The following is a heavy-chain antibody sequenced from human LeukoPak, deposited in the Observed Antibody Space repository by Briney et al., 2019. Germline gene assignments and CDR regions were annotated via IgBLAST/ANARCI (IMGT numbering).Heavy chain of an antibody. CDR2: IYYSGST. J-gene: IGHJ4*02. CDR1: GGSISSSSYY. V-gene: IGHV4-39*02. D-gene: IGHD3-22*01. Sequence: PSETLSLTCTVSGGSISSSSYYWGWIRQPPGKGLEWIGSIYYSGSTYYNPSLKSRVTISVDTSKNQFSLKLSSVTAADTAVYYCARDGSYYYDSSGYGNSYYFDYWGQGTLVTVSS. CDR3: ARDGSYYYDSSGYGNSYYFDY.